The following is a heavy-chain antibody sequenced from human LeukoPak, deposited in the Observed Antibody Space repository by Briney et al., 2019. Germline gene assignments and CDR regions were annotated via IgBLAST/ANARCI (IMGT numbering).Heavy chain of an antibody. D-gene: IGHD2-2*01. CDR1: GYTFTSYY. CDR3: ARGYRYCSSTSCLDAFDI. CDR2: INPSGGST. V-gene: IGHV1-46*01. J-gene: IGHJ3*02. Sequence: ASVKVSCKASGYTFTSYYMHWVRQAPGQGLEWMGIINPSGGSTSYAQKFQGRVTMTRDTSTSTVYMELSSLRSEDMAVYYCARGYRYCSSTSCLDAFDIWGQGTMVTVSS.